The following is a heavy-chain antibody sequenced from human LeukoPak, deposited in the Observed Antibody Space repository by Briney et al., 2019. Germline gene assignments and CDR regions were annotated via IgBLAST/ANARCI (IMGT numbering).Heavy chain of an antibody. CDR2: INPNSGGT. D-gene: IGHD2/OR15-2a*01. Sequence: ASVKVSCKASGYTFTGYYMHWVRQAPGQGLEWMGWINPNSGGTNYAQKFQGRVTMTRDTSISTAYMEVTRLRSDDTAVYYCARETGLSNISSTEFCFGYWGQGTLVTVSS. V-gene: IGHV1-2*02. CDR3: ARETGLSNISSTEFCFGY. CDR1: GYTFTGYY. J-gene: IGHJ4*02.